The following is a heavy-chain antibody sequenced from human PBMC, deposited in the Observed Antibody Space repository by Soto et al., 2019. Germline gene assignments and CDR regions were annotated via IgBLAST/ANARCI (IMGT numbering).Heavy chain of an antibody. CDR1: GGTFSSYA. CDR3: ARAYCGGDCYSPQDYYYYGMDV. Sequence: GASVKVSCKASGGTFSSYAISWVRQAPGQGLEWMGRIIPIFGTANYAQKFQGRVTITADESTSTAYMELSSLRSEDTAVYYCARAYCGGDCYSPQDYYYYGMDVWGQGTTVTVSS. CDR2: IIPIFGTA. J-gene: IGHJ6*02. D-gene: IGHD2-21*02. V-gene: IGHV1-69*13.